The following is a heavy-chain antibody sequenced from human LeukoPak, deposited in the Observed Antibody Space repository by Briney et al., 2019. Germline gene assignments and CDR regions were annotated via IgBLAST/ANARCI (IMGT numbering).Heavy chain of an antibody. CDR1: GGSISSGGYY. CDR2: IYYSGST. CDR3: ASGDNDPLFDY. V-gene: IGHV4-31*03. J-gene: IGHJ4*02. D-gene: IGHD1-1*01. Sequence: PSETLSLTCTVSGGSISSGGYYWSWIRQHPGKGLEWIGSIYYSGSTYYNPSLQGRVTISLDTSRNQFSLKLSSVTAADTAVYYCASGDNDPLFDYWGQGTLVTVSS.